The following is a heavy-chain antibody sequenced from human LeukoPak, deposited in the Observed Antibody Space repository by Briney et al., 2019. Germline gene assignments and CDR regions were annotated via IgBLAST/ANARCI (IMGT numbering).Heavy chain of an antibody. CDR2: IYSGDNT. CDR3: AGRRVLDASFDY. Sequence: GGSLRLSCAVSGFTVSNNYMSWVRQAPGKGLEWVSVIYSGDNTYYVESVEGRFTISRDNSKNTLFLQMNRLRAEDTAVYYCAGRRVLDASFDYWGQGTLVTVSS. D-gene: IGHD3-16*01. CDR1: GFTVSNNY. J-gene: IGHJ4*02. V-gene: IGHV3-66*02.